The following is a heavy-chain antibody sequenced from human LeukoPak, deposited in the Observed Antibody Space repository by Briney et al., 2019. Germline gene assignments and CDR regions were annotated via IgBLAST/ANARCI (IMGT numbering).Heavy chain of an antibody. CDR1: GFTFSNAW. CDR2: IKSKTDGGTT. D-gene: IGHD3-16*01. J-gene: IGHJ6*03. V-gene: IGHV3-15*01. CDR3: AKLPTAITFGAAAGYYYMDV. Sequence: GGSLRLSCAASGFTFSNAWMSWVRQAPGKGLEWVGRIKSKTDGGTTDYAAPVKGRFTISRDDSENTLYLQMNSLRAEDTAVYYCAKLPTAITFGAAAGYYYMDVWGKGTTVTISS.